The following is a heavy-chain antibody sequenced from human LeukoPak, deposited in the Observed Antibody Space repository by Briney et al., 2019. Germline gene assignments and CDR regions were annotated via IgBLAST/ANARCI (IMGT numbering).Heavy chain of an antibody. CDR2: INAGNGNT. CDR1: GYTFTSYA. V-gene: IGHV1-3*01. Sequence: ASVKVSCKASGYTFTSYAMHWVRQAPGQRLEWMGWINAGNGNTKYSQKFQGRVTITRDTSASTAYMELSSLRSEDTAVYYCARVEAGCSSTSCAFDYWGQGTLVTVS. CDR3: ARVEAGCSSTSCAFDY. D-gene: IGHD2-2*01. J-gene: IGHJ4*02.